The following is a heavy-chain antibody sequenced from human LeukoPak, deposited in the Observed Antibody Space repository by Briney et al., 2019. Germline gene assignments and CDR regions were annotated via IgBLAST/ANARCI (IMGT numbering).Heavy chain of an antibody. V-gene: IGHV3-7*01. J-gene: IGHJ6*02. CDR1: GFTFSSYW. CDR2: IKQDGSEK. Sequence: GGSLRLSCAASGFTFSSYWMSWVRQAPGKGLEWVANIKQDGSEKYYVDSVKGRFTISRDNAKNSLYLQMHNLRAEDTAVYYCAKFGYSYGYYYYGMDVWGQGTTVTVSS. CDR3: AKFGYSYGYYYYGMDV. D-gene: IGHD5-18*01.